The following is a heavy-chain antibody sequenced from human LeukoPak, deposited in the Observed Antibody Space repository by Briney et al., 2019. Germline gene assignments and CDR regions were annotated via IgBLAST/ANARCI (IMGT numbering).Heavy chain of an antibody. Sequence: GGSLRPSCAASGFIFSSYTMNRVRQAPGKGLEWVSSISSSSSYIYYADSVKGRFTISRDNAKNSLYLQMNSLRAEDTAVYYCARGTARSTWYFDLWGRGTLVTVSS. D-gene: IGHD2-21*02. V-gene: IGHV3-21*01. CDR1: GFIFSSYT. CDR2: ISSSSSYI. J-gene: IGHJ2*01. CDR3: ARGTARSTWYFDL.